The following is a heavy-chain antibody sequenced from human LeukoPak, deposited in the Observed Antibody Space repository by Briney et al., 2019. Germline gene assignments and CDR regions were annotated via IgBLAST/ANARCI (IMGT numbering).Heavy chain of an antibody. CDR2: INSDGSTT. Sequence: GGSLRLSCAASGFTLSSYWMHWVRQAPGKGLVWVSRINSDGSTTNYADSVHGRFSISRDNAKNTLYLQMNSLRAEDTAVYYCARGSSGYSTTWGQGTLVTVSS. J-gene: IGHJ5*02. D-gene: IGHD6-13*01. V-gene: IGHV3-74*01. CDR1: GFTLSSYW. CDR3: ARGSSGYSTT.